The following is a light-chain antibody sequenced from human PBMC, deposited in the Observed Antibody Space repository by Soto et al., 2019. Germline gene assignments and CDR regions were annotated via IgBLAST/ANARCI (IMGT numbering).Light chain of an antibody. CDR3: QQRSNGIT. J-gene: IGKJ5*01. CDR1: QHIDVY. CDR2: DAS. V-gene: IGKV3-11*01. Sequence: EIVLTQSPATLSLSPGERATLSCRASQHIDVYLDWLQQKPGQSPRLLIFDASNRATGIPARFSGSGSGTDFTLTISSLEPEDFAVYYCQQRSNGITFGQGTRLEIK.